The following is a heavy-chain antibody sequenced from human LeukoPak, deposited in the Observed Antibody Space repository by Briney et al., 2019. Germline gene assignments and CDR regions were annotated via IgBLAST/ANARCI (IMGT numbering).Heavy chain of an antibody. CDR2: INPDGSEK. CDR3: VIYRYYIGNRGFRFPY. J-gene: IGHJ4*02. D-gene: IGHD3-10*01. V-gene: IGHV3-7*01. CDR1: GFTFRRDW. Sequence: GGSLRLSCAVSGFTFRRDWMIWVRQAPGKGREGVAHINPDGSEKNYVDSVRGRFTISRDNAKNSLYLQMNSLRVEDTAVYYGVIYRYYIGNRGFRFPYWGQGALVTVSS.